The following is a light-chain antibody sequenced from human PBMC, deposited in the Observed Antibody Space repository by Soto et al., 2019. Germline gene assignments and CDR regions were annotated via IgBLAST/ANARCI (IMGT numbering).Light chain of an antibody. Sequence: DIQMTQSPSTLSASVGDRVTITCRASQSISDSLAWYQQKPGQAPKLLIYEASNLKSGVPSRFSGSGSGTEYTLTSSSLQPDDFASYYCQQDNGYWTFGQGTKVEIK. CDR3: QQDNGYWT. J-gene: IGKJ1*01. V-gene: IGKV1-5*03. CDR1: QSISDS. CDR2: EAS.